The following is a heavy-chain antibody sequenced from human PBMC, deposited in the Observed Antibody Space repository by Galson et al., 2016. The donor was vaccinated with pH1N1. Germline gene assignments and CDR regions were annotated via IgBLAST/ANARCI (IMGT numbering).Heavy chain of an antibody. V-gene: IGHV5-51*01. D-gene: IGHD2-8*02. CDR3: AASRSTGGYEY. CDR1: GYNTAYW. Sequence: QSGAEVKKPGESLTISCKVSGYNTAYWIGWLRQMSGKGPEWIGMIYPGDSGTRNSPSFQGQVTISVDKSISTAYLQWSSLKASDTAKYYCAASRSTGGYEYWGQGTLLTVSS. J-gene: IGHJ4*02. CDR2: IYPGDSGT.